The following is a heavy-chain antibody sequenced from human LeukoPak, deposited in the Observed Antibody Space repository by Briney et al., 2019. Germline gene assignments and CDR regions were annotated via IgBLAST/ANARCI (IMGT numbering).Heavy chain of an antibody. CDR1: GGSISSSSYY. Sequence: SETLSLTCTVPGGSISSSSYYWGWIRQPPGKGREGIGSIYYSGSTYYNPSLKSRVTISVDTSKHQFSLKLSSVTAADTAVYYCARHASDFWSGYPEYYFDYWGQGTLVTVSS. D-gene: IGHD3-3*01. J-gene: IGHJ4*02. CDR2: IYYSGST. V-gene: IGHV4-39*01. CDR3: ARHASDFWSGYPEYYFDY.